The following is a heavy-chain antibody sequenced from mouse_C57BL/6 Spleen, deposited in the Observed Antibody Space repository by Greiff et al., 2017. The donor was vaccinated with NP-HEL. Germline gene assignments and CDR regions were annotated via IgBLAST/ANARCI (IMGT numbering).Heavy chain of an antibody. J-gene: IGHJ2*01. CDR3: ARTGGGVVFDY. CDR1: GYTFTSYW. Sequence: VQLQQPGAELVRPGSSVKLSCKASGYTFTSYWMHWVKQRPIQGLEWIGNIDPSDSETHYNQKFKDKATLTVDKSSSTAYMQLSSLTSEDSAVYYCARTGGGVVFDYWGQGTTLTVSS. V-gene: IGHV1-52*01. CDR2: IDPSDSET. D-gene: IGHD4-1*01.